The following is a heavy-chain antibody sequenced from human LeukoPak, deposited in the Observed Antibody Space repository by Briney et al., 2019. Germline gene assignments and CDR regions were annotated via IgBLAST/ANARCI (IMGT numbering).Heavy chain of an antibody. CDR2: ISYDGSNK. CDR3: AKDNVAAAGRYFDY. V-gene: IGHV3-30*18. Sequence: GGSLRLSCGASGFTFSNYGMHWVRQAPGKGLEWVALISYDGSNKYFADSVKGRFTISRDNSKNTLYLQMHSLRAEDTAVYYCAKDNVAAAGRYFDYWGQGTLVTVSS. J-gene: IGHJ4*02. D-gene: IGHD6-13*01. CDR1: GFTFSNYG.